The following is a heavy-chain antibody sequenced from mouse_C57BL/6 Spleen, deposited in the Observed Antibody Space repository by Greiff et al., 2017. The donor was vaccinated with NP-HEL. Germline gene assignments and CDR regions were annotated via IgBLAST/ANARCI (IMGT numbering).Heavy chain of an antibody. CDR1: GYSITSGYY. V-gene: IGHV3-6*01. D-gene: IGHD2-2*01. Sequence: ESGPGLVKPSQSLSLTCSVTGYSITSGYYWNWIRQFPGNKLEWMGYISYDGSNNYNPSLKNRNPITRDTSKNQFFLKLNSVTTEDTATYYCARRWLRRDYYAMDYWGQGTSVTVSS. CDR2: ISYDGSN. J-gene: IGHJ4*01. CDR3: ARRWLRRDYYAMDY.